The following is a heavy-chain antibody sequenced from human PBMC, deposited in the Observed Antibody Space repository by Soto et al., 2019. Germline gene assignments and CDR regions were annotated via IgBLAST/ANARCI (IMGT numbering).Heavy chain of an antibody. V-gene: IGHV3-48*02. CDR2: ISSSSSTI. CDR3: ARDRGSSGWSAGGWFVP. J-gene: IGHJ5*02. D-gene: IGHD6-19*01. CDR1: GFTFSRYS. Sequence: GGSLRLSCAASGFTFSRYSMNWVRQAPGKGLEWVSYISSSSSTIYYADSVKGRFTISRDNAKNSLYLQMNSLRDEDTAVYYCARDRGSSGWSAGGWFVPWGQGTLVTVS.